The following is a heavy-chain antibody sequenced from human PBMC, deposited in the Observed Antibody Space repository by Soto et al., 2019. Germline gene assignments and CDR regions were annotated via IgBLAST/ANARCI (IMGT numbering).Heavy chain of an antibody. D-gene: IGHD2-21*01. CDR3: ATVPPRIVVVLAEFPT. CDR2: IYHNGIT. CDR1: GTSISSTYW. J-gene: IGHJ4*02. V-gene: IGHV4-4*02. Sequence: QVELKQSGPGLVRPSGTLSLTCRVCGTSISSTYWWTWVRQSPGKGLEWIGEIYHNGITKYNPSLKSRVSLSVDKSNNQFSLKLTSVTAADTAVYYCATVPPRIVVVLAEFPTWGQGTLVTVSS.